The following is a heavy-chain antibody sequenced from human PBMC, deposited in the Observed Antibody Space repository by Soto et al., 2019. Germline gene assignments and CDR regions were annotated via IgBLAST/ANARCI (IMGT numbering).Heavy chain of an antibody. D-gene: IGHD2-2*01. J-gene: IGHJ6*02. CDR2: VYYSGST. V-gene: IGHV4-39*07. CDR1: GGSISSGSYF. CDR3: ARGKSPIVVVPAAMPLPRQDSYYYYYYGMDV. Sequence: PSETLSLTCTVSGGSISSGSYFWGCIRQPPGKGLEWIGTVYYSGSTYYNPSLRSRVTISVDTSKNQFSLKLNTVTAADTAVYYCARGKSPIVVVPAAMPLPRQDSYYYYYYGMDVWGQGTTVTVSS.